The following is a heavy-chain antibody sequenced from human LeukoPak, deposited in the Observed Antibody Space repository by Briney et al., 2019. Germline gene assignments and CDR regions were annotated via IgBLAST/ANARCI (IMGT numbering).Heavy chain of an antibody. V-gene: IGHV1-2*02. D-gene: IGHD6-13*01. Sequence: GASVKVSCKASGYTFTGYYMHWVRQAPGQGLEWMGWINPNSGGTNYAQKFQGRVTMTRDTSISTAYMELSRLRSDDTAVYYCARDTAIAAAALDAFDIWGQGTMVTVSS. CDR2: INPNSGGT. J-gene: IGHJ3*02. CDR1: GYTFTGYY. CDR3: ARDTAIAAAALDAFDI.